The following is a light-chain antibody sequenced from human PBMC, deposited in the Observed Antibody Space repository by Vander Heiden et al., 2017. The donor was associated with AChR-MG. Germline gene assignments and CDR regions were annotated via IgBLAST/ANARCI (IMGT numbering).Light chain of an antibody. CDR2: DVR. V-gene: IGLV2-14*01. J-gene: IGLJ2*01. Sequence: SALTQPASVSGSPGQSITISCTGTSSPAGGYNYVSWYQQHPGKAPKLMIYDVRKRPSGVSNRCSGSKSGNTASLTISGLQAEDEADYYCSAYTSSSTLFGGGTKLTVL. CDR1: SSPAGGYNY. CDR3: SAYTSSSTL.